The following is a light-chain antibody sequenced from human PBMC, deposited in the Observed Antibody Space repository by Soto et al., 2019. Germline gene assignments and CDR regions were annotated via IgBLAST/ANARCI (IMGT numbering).Light chain of an antibody. J-gene: IGLJ2*01. V-gene: IGLV2-23*02. Sequence: QSALTQPASVSGSPGQSITISCTGTSSDVGSYNLVSWYQHHPGKAPKLMIYEVSKRPSGVSNRFSGSKSGNTASLTISGLQAEDEVDYYCCSYAGSSTFVVFGGGTKLTVL. CDR1: SSDVGSYNL. CDR3: CSYAGSSTFVV. CDR2: EVS.